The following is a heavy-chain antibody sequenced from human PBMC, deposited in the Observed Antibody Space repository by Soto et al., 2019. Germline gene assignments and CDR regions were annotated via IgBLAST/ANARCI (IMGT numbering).Heavy chain of an antibody. J-gene: IGHJ4*02. CDR1: SGSISSSSYY. Sequence: PSETLSLTCTVSSGSISSSSYYWGWIRQPPGKGLEWIGSIYYSGSTYYNPSLKSRVTISVDTSKNQFSLKLSSVTAADTAVYYCASVSVADSSFDYWGQGTLVTVSS. CDR3: ASVSVADSSFDY. D-gene: IGHD6-19*01. V-gene: IGHV4-39*01. CDR2: IYYSGST.